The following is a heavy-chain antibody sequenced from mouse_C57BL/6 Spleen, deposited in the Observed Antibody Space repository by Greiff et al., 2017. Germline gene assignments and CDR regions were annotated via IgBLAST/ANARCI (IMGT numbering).Heavy chain of an antibody. CDR3: TRAITTVANWYFDV. CDR2: ISSGGYYI. J-gene: IGHJ1*03. CDR1: GFTFSSYA. V-gene: IGHV5-9-1*02. D-gene: IGHD1-1*01. Sequence: EVMLVESGEGLVKPGGSLKLSCAASGFTFSSYAMSWVRQTPEKRLEWVAYISSGGYYIYYADTVKGRFTISRDNARNTLYLQMSSLKSEDTAMYYCTRAITTVANWYFDVWGTGTTVTVSS.